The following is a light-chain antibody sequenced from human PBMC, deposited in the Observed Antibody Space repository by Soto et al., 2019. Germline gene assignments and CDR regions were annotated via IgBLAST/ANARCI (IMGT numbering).Light chain of an antibody. CDR1: QHMTRAY. V-gene: IGKV3-20*01. CDR2: AAS. Sequence: TQSPSTXSVPAGERAALSCRASQHMTRAYLAWHQKTPGQPXSXXXYAASYRETGTPERFSGSGSGKDFSINIRRLAPEDSAVYYCQKDDSRPQTLGQGTRVDI. CDR3: QKDDSRPQT. J-gene: IGKJ2*01.